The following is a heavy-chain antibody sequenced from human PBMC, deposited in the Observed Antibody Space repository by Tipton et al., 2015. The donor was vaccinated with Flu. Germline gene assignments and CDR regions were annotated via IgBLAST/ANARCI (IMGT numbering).Heavy chain of an antibody. CDR1: GFPFSDYY. CDR3: VREGSSRSSS. D-gene: IGHD6-19*01. V-gene: IGHV3-11*01. CDR2: ISTSGSTI. J-gene: IGHJ1*01. Sequence: SLRLSCAASGFPFSDYYMSWICQAPGKGLEWVAYISTSGSTIFYSDSVKGRFIISRDNAENSLYLQMSGLRVDDTAVYYCVREGSSRSSSWGQGTLVTVSS.